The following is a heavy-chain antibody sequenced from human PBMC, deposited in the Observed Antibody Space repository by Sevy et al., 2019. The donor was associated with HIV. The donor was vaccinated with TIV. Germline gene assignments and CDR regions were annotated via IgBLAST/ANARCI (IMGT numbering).Heavy chain of an antibody. CDR1: GFTFSPYS. Sequence: GGSLRLSCTASGFTFSPYSMNWIRQAPGKGLEWLSYISGTGNTIYYAGSVKGRFTISRDNAKNSLYLQMNSLRAEDTAVYFCARVPLYSGSHINDYWGQGTLVTVSS. D-gene: IGHD3-10*01. J-gene: IGHJ4*02. V-gene: IGHV3-48*04. CDR3: ARVPLYSGSHINDY. CDR2: ISGTGNTI.